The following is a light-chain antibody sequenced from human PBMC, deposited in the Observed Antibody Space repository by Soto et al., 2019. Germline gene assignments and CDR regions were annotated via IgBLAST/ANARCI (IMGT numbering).Light chain of an antibody. CDR3: QQSYSLSPIT. CDR1: ETISTF. CDR2: AAS. J-gene: IGKJ5*01. Sequence: DVQRTQSPCCLSAYVEDRVTLTCRVSETISTFLNWYQHKPGRAPKLLIYAASRLQSGVPSRFSGSGSGTDFTLTINGLQPEDFASYYCQQSYSLSPITFGQGTLLEIK. V-gene: IGKV1-39*01.